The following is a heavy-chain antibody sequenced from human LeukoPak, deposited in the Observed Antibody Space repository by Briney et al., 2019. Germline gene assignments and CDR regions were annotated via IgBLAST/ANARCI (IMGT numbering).Heavy chain of an antibody. V-gene: IGHV4-38-2*02. CDR1: GYSISSGYF. D-gene: IGHD6-19*01. CDR3: ARVKQWLVPDYYFDY. J-gene: IGHJ4*02. CDR2: IYHSGST. Sequence: SETLSLTCTVSGYSISSGYFWGWMRPPPGKGLEWIGSIYHSGSTYYNPSLKSRVTISVDTSKNQFSLKLSSVTAADTAVYYCARVKQWLVPDYYFDYWGQGTLVTVSS.